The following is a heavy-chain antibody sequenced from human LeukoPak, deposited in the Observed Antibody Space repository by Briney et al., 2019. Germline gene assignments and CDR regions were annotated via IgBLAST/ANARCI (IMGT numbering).Heavy chain of an antibody. Sequence: GGSLRLSCAASGFIFSNYPMHWVRQAPGKGLEWVAVISADGDNEHYADSAKGRFTLSRDNAKSTAYLQMNSLRSEDTAVYYCARNDPDSSEDWGQGTLVTVSS. J-gene: IGHJ4*02. D-gene: IGHD3-22*01. CDR2: ISADGDNE. V-gene: IGHV3-30-3*01. CDR3: ARNDPDSSED. CDR1: GFIFSNYP.